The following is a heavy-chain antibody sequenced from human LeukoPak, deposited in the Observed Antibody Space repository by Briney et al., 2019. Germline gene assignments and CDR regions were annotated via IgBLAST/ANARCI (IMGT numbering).Heavy chain of an antibody. CDR3: ARGTYSSSWYYFDY. J-gene: IGHJ4*02. Sequence: SETLSLTCAVSGGSISSGGYSWSWIRQPPGKGLEWIGYIYHSGSTYYNPSLESRVTISVDRSKNQFSLKLSSVTAADTAVYYCARGTYSSSWYYFDYWGQGTLVTVSS. D-gene: IGHD6-13*01. CDR1: GGSISSGGYS. V-gene: IGHV4-30-2*01. CDR2: IYHSGST.